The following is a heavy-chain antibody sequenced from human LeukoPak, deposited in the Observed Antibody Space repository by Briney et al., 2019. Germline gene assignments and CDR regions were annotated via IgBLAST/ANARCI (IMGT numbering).Heavy chain of an antibody. CDR1: GYTFTGYY. D-gene: IGHD5-18*01. Sequence: ASVKVSCKASGYTFTGYYMHWVRQAPGQGLEWMGWINPNSGGTNYAQKFQGRVTMTRDTSISTAYMELSRLRSEDTAVYYCARDRYTAMAPCDYWGQGTLVTVSS. J-gene: IGHJ4*02. V-gene: IGHV1-2*02. CDR3: ARDRYTAMAPCDY. CDR2: INPNSGGT.